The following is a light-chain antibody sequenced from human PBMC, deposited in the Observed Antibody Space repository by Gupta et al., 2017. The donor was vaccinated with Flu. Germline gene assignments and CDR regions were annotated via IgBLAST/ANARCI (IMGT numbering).Light chain of an antibody. J-gene: IGLJ3*02. CDR1: SLRSYY. CDR3: NSRYSSGNHLWV. V-gene: IGLV3-19*01. CDR2: GEN. Sequence: SSELTQDPAVSVALGQTVRITCQGDSLRSYYASWYQQTPGQAPVLVIYGENKRPSGIPDRCSVSRSGNTASLTITLAQAEEEADYYCNSRYSSGNHLWVFGGGTKLTVL.